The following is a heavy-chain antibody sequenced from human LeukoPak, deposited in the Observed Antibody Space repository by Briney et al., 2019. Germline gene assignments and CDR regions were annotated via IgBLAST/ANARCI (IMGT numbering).Heavy chain of an antibody. J-gene: IGHJ4*02. CDR1: GYSFTSYW. CDR3: ARQTRYYDSSGYYLGY. CDR2: IYPGDSDT. V-gene: IGHV5-51*01. Sequence: GESLKISCKGSGYSFTSYWIGWVRPLPGKGLEWMGIIYPGDSDTRYSPSFQGQVTISADKSISTAYLQWSSLKASDTAMYYCARQTRYYDSSGYYLGYWGQGTLVTVSS. D-gene: IGHD3-22*01.